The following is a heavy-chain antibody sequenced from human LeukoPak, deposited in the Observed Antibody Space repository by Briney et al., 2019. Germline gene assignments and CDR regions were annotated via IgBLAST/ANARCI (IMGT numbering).Heavy chain of an antibody. CDR1: GFIFSSYA. V-gene: IGHV3-23*01. Sequence: GGSLRLSCAASGFIFSSYAMSWVRQAPGKGLEWVSAISGSGGSKYYADSVKGRFTISRDNSKNTLYLQMNSLRAEDTAVYYCAKDLTPMRGAFDIWGQGTMVTVSS. CDR2: ISGSGGSK. D-gene: IGHD1-14*01. J-gene: IGHJ3*02. CDR3: AKDLTPMRGAFDI.